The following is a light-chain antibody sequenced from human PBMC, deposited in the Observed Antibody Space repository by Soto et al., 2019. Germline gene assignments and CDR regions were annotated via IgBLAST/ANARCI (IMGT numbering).Light chain of an antibody. CDR3: QQYDNLLPLT. Sequence: DIQMTQSPSSLSASVGDRVTITRQASQDISNYLNWYQQKPGKAPKLLIYDASNLETGVPSRFSGSGSGTDFTFTISSLQPEDIATYYCQQYDNLLPLTFGGGTKVEIK. V-gene: IGKV1-33*01. CDR1: QDISNY. CDR2: DAS. J-gene: IGKJ4*01.